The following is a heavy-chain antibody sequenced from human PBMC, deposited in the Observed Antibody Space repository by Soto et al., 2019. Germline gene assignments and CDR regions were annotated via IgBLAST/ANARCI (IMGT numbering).Heavy chain of an antibody. CDR1: GGSISSYY. V-gene: IGHV4-4*07. CDR3: AKGGHSSSFYYYGMGF. J-gene: IGHJ6*02. Sequence: SETLSLTCTVSGGSISSYYWSWIRQPAGKGLEWIGCIYTSGSTNYNPSLRSRVTMSVDTSKNQFSLKLSSVTAADTAVYYCAKGGHSSSFYYYGMGFWGQGTTVTVSS. CDR2: IYTSGST. D-gene: IGHD6-6*01.